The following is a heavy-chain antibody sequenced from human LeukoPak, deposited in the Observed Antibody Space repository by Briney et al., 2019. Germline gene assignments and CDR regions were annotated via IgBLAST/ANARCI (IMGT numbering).Heavy chain of an antibody. Sequence: KPSETLSLTCTVSGCSISSYYWSWIRQPPGKGLEWIGYIYYSGGTNYNPSLKSRVTISVDTSKNQFSLKLRSVTAADTAVYYCARVRIVGATFDYWGQGTLVTVSS. CDR3: ARVRIVGATFDY. J-gene: IGHJ4*02. CDR1: GCSISSYY. D-gene: IGHD1-26*01. V-gene: IGHV4-59*01. CDR2: IYYSGGT.